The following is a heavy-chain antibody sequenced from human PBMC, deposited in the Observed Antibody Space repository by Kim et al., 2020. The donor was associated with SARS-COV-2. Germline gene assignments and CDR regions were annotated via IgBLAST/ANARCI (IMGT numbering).Heavy chain of an antibody. D-gene: IGHD5-12*01. CDR1: GFTFDDYT. V-gene: IGHV3-43*01. CDR3: AKDSHALATIHTSYYYGMTS. J-gene: IGHJ6*04. Sequence: GGSLRLSCAASGFTFDDYTMHWVRQAPGKGLEWVSLISWDGGSIYYADSVKGRFTISRDNSKNSLYLQMNSLRTEDTALYYCAKDSHALATIHTSYYYGMTSGAKGPRAPPPQ. CDR2: ISWDGGSI.